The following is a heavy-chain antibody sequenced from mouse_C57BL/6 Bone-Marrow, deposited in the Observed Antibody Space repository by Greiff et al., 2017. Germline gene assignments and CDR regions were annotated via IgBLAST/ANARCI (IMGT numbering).Heavy chain of an antibody. CDR3: ARSLLYSSEGWFAY. J-gene: IGHJ3*01. D-gene: IGHD2-12*01. V-gene: IGHV1-61*01. CDR1: GYTFTSYW. Sequence: QVQLQQPGAELVRPGSSVKLSCKASGYTFTSYWMDWVKQRPGQGLEWIGNIYPSASETHYNQKFKNKATLTVDKSSSTAYMQLSSLTSEDSAVYYCARSLLYSSEGWFAYWGQGTLVTVSA. CDR2: IYPSASET.